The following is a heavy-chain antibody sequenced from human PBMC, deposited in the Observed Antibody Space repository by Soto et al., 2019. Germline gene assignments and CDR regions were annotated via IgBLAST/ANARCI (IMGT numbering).Heavy chain of an antibody. CDR3: ARDRRIAAAGTPDYYYYGMDV. Sequence: ASVKVSCKASGYTFTSSYISWVRQAPGQGLEWMGWINPNSGGTNYAQKFQGWVTMTRDTSISTAYMELSRLRSDDTAVYYCARDRRIAAAGTPDYYYYGMDVWGQGTTVTVSS. D-gene: IGHD6-13*01. J-gene: IGHJ6*02. CDR2: INPNSGGT. V-gene: IGHV1-2*04. CDR1: GYTFTSSY.